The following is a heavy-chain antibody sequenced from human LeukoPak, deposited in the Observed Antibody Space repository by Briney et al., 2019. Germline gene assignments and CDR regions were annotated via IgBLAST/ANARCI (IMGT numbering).Heavy chain of an antibody. CDR1: GYSFITYG. CDR3: ARAYPTVGGGAFDY. V-gene: IGHV1-69*04. Sequence: SVKVSCKASGYSFITYGISWVRQAPGQGLEWMGRIIPILGIANYAQKFQGRVTITADKSTSTAYMELSSLRSEDTAVYYCARAYPTVGGGAFDYWGQGTLVTVSS. J-gene: IGHJ4*02. CDR2: IIPILGIA. D-gene: IGHD4-11*01.